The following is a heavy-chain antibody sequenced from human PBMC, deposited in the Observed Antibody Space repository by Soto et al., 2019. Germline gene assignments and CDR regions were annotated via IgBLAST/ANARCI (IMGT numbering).Heavy chain of an antibody. CDR3: ARASYYSSGSYGVWFDP. CDR2: INHSGST. V-gene: IGHV4-34*01. CDR1: CGSFSCYD. D-gene: IGHD3-10*01. J-gene: IGHJ5*02. Sequence: PLETLSLPCTPDCGSFSCYDVSWIRWPPGKGLEWIGEINHSGSTNHNTSLKSRVTISVDTSKNQFSLKLSSVTAADTAVYYCARASYYSSGSYGVWFDPWGQGTLLTVSS.